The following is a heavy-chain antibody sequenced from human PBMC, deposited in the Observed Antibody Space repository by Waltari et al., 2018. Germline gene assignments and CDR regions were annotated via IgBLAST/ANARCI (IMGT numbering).Heavy chain of an antibody. CDR3: ARDTYSSGLGAFDI. D-gene: IGHD6-19*01. Sequence: QVQLVQSGAEVKKPGASVKVSCKASGYPFTGYSLPWVRQAPGQGLEWMGWINPNSGGTNYAQKFQGRVTMTRDTSISTAYMELSRLRSDDTAVYYCARDTYSSGLGAFDIWGQGTMVTVSS. CDR1: GYPFTGYS. V-gene: IGHV1-2*02. J-gene: IGHJ3*02. CDR2: INPNSGGT.